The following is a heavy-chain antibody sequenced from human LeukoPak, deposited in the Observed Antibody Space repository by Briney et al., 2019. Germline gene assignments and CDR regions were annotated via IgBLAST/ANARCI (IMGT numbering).Heavy chain of an antibody. J-gene: IGHJ6*02. CDR2: IWYDGSNK. D-gene: IGHD3-22*01. Sequence: GGSLRLSCAASGFTFSSYGMHWVRQAPGKGLEWVAVIWYDGSNKYYADSVKGRFTISRDNSKNTLYLQMNSLRAEDTAVYYCAKPDSSGLYYYYYYGMDVWGQGTTVTVSS. CDR1: GFTFSSYG. V-gene: IGHV3-30*02. CDR3: AKPDSSGLYYYYYYGMDV.